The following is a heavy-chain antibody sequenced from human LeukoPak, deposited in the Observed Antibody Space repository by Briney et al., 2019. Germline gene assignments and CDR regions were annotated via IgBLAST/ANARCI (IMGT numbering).Heavy chain of an antibody. V-gene: IGHV4-34*01. J-gene: IGHJ3*02. CDR1: GGSFSGYY. CDR3: ARGYSYGSRVFDI. CDR2: INHSGST. D-gene: IGHD5-18*01. Sequence: SETLSLTCAVYGGSFSGYYWSWIRQPPGKGLEWIGEINHSGSTYYNPSLKSRVTISVDTSKNQFSLKLSSVTAADTAVYYCARGYSYGSRVFDIWGQGTMVTVSS.